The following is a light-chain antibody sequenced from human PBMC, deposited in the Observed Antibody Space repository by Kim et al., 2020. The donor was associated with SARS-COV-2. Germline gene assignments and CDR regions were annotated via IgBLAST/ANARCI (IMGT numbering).Light chain of an antibody. CDR2: RAS. CDR3: QQLSTYPWT. Sequence: DIQLTHSPPFLSASVGDRVTITCRASQDISTYLAWYQQKVGKAPKLLIYRASTLQSGVPSRFSGSGSGTEFTLTISNLQPEDFAIYYCQQLSTYPWTFGQGTKVDNQ. V-gene: IGKV1-9*01. CDR1: QDISTY. J-gene: IGKJ1*01.